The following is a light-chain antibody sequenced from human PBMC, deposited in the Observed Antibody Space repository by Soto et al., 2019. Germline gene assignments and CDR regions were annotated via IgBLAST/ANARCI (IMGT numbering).Light chain of an antibody. CDR1: SSDVGGYNY. V-gene: IGLV2-8*01. CDR2: EVS. Sequence: QSVLTQPPSVSGAPGQRVTIPCTGSSSDVGGYNYVSWYQQYPGKVPKLMIYEVSERPSGVPDRFSGSKSGNTAFLTVSGLQAEDEADYYCLSYADTAYVFGTGTKVTVL. CDR3: LSYADTAYV. J-gene: IGLJ1*01.